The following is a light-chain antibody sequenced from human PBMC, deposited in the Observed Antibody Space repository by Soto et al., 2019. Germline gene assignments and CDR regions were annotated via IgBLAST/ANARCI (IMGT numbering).Light chain of an antibody. J-gene: IGLJ1*01. CDR1: SSDVGGYNY. V-gene: IGLV2-11*01. CDR2: DVT. Sequence: QSVVTQPRSVSGSPGQSVTISCTGTSSDVGGYNYVSWYQQHPGKAPKLMIYDVTKRPLGVPDRLSGSKSGNTASLISSGFQAEDKAYYYCCSYAGSDFYVFGTGTKGTVL. CDR3: CSYAGSDFYV.